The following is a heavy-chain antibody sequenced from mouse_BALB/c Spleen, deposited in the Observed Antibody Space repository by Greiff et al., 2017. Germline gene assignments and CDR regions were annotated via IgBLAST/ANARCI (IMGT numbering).Heavy chain of an antibody. J-gene: IGHJ2*01. V-gene: IGHV14-3*02. Sequence: VQLQQSGAELVKPGASVKLSCTASGFNIKDTYMHWVQQRPEQGLEWIGRIDPANGNTKYDPKFPGQATITADTSSNTAYLQLSSLTSEDTAVYYCASYDYGSSYVAYWGQGTTLTVSS. D-gene: IGHD1-1*01. CDR2: IDPANGNT. CDR3: ASYDYGSSYVAY. CDR1: GFNIKDTY.